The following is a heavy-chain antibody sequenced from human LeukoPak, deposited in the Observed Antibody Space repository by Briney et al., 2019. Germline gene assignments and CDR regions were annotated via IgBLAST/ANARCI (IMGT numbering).Heavy chain of an antibody. V-gene: IGHV3-73*01. Sequence: PGGSLKLSCAASGFTFSGSAMHWVRQASGKGLEWVGRIRSKANSYATAYAASVKGRFTISRDDSKNTAYLQMNSLKTEDTAVYYCTRHVDCSSTSCYYYYYYMDVWGKGTTVTVSS. CDR1: GFTFSGSA. J-gene: IGHJ6*03. CDR3: TRHVDCSSTSCYYYYYYMDV. D-gene: IGHD2-2*01. CDR2: IRSKANSYAT.